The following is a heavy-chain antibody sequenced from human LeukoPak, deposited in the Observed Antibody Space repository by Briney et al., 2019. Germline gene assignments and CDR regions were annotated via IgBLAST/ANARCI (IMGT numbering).Heavy chain of an antibody. CDR3: ARLGSYSDH. Sequence: SETLSLTCSVSDGSISSYYWSWIRQPPGKGPEWIGYIHSSGSTPYNPSLKSRVTTSLDTSKNQFSLKLSSVTAADTAVYYCARLGSYSDHWGQGTLVTVSS. V-gene: IGHV4-4*09. D-gene: IGHD1-26*01. CDR2: IHSSGST. J-gene: IGHJ4*02. CDR1: DGSISSYY.